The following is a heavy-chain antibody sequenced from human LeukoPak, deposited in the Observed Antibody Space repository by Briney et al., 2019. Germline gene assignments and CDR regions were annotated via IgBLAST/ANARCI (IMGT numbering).Heavy chain of an antibody. Sequence: PSETLSLTCTVSGGSISSYYWSWIRQPPGKGLEWIGYICTSGSTNYNPSLKSRVTISADTSKNQFSLKLSSVTAADTAVYYCARLAATAYWGQGTLVTVSS. V-gene: IGHV4-4*09. CDR1: GGSISSYY. J-gene: IGHJ4*02. CDR2: ICTSGST. CDR3: ARLAATAY. D-gene: IGHD2-15*01.